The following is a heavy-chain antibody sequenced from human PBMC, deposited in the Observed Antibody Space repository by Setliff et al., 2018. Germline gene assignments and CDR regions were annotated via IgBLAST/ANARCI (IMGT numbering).Heavy chain of an antibody. CDR1: GYSISSGHF. CDR3: RLAHCNTTSCEEALDF. D-gene: IGHD2-2*01. CDR2: IHASGSP. V-gene: IGHV4-38-2*01. Sequence: KPSETLSLTCGVSGYSISSGHFWGWIRQPAGKKLEWIGRIHASGSPDYNPSFKSRGTISRDTSTNQFSLNLNSVTAADTAVYYFRLAHCNTTSCEEALDFWSQGTLVTVSS. J-gene: IGHJ4*02.